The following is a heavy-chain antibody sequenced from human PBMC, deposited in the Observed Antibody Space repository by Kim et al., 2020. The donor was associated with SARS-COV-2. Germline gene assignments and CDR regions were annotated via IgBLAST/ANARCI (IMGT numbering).Heavy chain of an antibody. CDR2: IFYSGST. V-gene: IGHV4-39*01. Sequence: SETLSLTCTVSGGSISSNSYYWGWIRQPPGKGLEWIGSIFYSGSTHYNPSLESRVTISVDKSKNQFSLKLSSVTVADTAVYYCASPATDWGQGTLVTVSS. CDR3: ASPATD. CDR1: GGSISSNSYY. J-gene: IGHJ4*02.